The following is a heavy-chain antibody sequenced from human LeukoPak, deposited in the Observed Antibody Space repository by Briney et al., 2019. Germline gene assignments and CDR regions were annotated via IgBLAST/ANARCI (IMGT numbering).Heavy chain of an antibody. J-gene: IGHJ4*02. V-gene: IGHV3-64*01. CDR1: GFTFDDYA. CDR2: ISSNGGST. CDR3: AIGTPLDY. Sequence: GGSLRLSCAASGFTFDDYAMSWVRQAPGKGLEYVSAISSNGGSTYYANSVKGRFTISRDNSKNTLYLQMGSLRAEDMAVYYCAIGTPLDYWGQGTLVTVSS. D-gene: IGHD1-1*01.